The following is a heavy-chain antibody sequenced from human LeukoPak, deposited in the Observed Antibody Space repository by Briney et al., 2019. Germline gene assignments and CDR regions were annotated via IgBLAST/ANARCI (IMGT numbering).Heavy chain of an antibody. CDR1: GYTFTSYA. V-gene: IGHV1-2*02. J-gene: IGHJ5*02. CDR2: INANSGST. Sequence: ASVKVSCKASGYTFTSYAMSWVRQAPGQGLEWMGWINANSGSTNYAQKFQGRVTMTRDTSISTAYMELSRLRSDDTAVYYCARDKTDISTYSRCEPWGQGTLGSVSS. D-gene: IGHD6-13*01. CDR3: ARDKTDISTYSRCEP.